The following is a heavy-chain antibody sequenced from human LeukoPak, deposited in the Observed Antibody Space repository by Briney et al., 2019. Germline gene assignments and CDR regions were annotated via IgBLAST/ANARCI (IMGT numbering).Heavy chain of an antibody. CDR1: GFTFSSYS. J-gene: IGHJ4*02. CDR3: APFYDSSGYSSY. V-gene: IGHV3-21*01. CDR2: ISSSSSYI. D-gene: IGHD3-22*01. Sequence: GGSLRLSCAASGFTFSSYSMNWVRQAPGKGLEWVSSISSSSSYIYYADSVKGRFTISRDNAKSSLYLQMNSLRAEDTAVYYCAPFYDSSGYSSYWGQGTLVTVSS.